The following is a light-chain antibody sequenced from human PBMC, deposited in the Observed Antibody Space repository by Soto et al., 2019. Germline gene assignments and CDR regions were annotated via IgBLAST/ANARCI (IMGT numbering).Light chain of an antibody. CDR1: QSVSRY. CDR2: AAS. Sequence: EIVMTQSPATLSVSPGERATLSCRASQSVSRYLAWYQQKPGQAPRLLIYAASSRATGIPDRFSGSGSGTDFTLTISRLEPEDFAVYYCQQYGTLLTFGQGTKVDI. CDR3: QQYGTLLT. V-gene: IGKV3-20*01. J-gene: IGKJ1*01.